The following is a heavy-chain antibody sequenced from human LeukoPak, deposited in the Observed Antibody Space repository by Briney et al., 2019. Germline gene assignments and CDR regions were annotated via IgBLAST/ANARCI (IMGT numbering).Heavy chain of an antibody. J-gene: IGHJ3*02. CDR3: ARDDHGYSSSWYDFRCAFDI. CDR2: IKQDGSEK. CDR1: GFTFSSYW. D-gene: IGHD6-13*01. V-gene: IGHV3-7*01. Sequence: GGSLRLSCAASGFTFSSYWMSWVRQAPGKGLEWVANIKQDGSEKYYVDSVKGRFTISRDNAKNSLYLQMNSLRAEDTAVYYCARDDHGYSSSWYDFRCAFDIWGQGTMVTVSS.